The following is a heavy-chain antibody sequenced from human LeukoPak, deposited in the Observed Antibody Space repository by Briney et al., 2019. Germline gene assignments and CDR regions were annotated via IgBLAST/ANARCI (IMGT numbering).Heavy chain of an antibody. CDR3: ARDFFRYCSAGSRSSDY. D-gene: IGHD2-15*01. V-gene: IGHV3-21*01. Sequence: GGSLRLSCAASGFTFSDYSMNWVRQAPGKGLEWVSSISSSSNYIYYADSVKGRFTISRDNAKNSVSLQMNRLRAEDTAVYYCARDFFRYCSAGSRSSDYWGQGTLVTVSS. CDR1: GFTFSDYS. CDR2: ISSSSNYI. J-gene: IGHJ4*02.